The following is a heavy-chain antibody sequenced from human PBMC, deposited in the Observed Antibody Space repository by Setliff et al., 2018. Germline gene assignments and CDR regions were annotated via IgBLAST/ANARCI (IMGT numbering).Heavy chain of an antibody. Sequence: VKVSCKASGYTFTSHYMHWVRQAPGLGLEWMGTINPSSGRTSYAQKFQGRVTMTRDTSTSTAYMDMSSLRSEDTAVYYCARDVFPYHYEGAFDIWGQGTMVTVSS. J-gene: IGHJ3*02. V-gene: IGHV1-46*01. CDR3: ARDVFPYHYEGAFDI. CDR2: INPSSGRT. CDR1: GYTFTSHY. D-gene: IGHD3-22*01.